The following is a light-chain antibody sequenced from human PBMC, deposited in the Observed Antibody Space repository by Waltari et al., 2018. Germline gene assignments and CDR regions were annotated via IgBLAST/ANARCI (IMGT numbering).Light chain of an antibody. J-gene: IGKJ1*01. CDR1: QSVRSN. CDR3: QKYERVPGT. CDR2: DAS. Sequence: DIQLTQSPSSLSLSVGESVTISCRASQSVRSNLAWYQQKPGQAPRLLIYDASTWDTGVADRFSGSGSGTDFRLTISRLGPEDVASYYCQKYERVPGTFGQGTKVEIK. V-gene: IGKV3-20*01.